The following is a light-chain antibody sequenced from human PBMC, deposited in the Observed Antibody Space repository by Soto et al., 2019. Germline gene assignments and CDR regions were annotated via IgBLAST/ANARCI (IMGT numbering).Light chain of an antibody. CDR3: QSYDIRLSAWV. V-gene: IGLV2-14*03. CDR1: SSDVGAYNF. J-gene: IGLJ3*02. CDR2: NVY. Sequence: QSALTQPASVSGSPGQSITISCTGTSSDVGAYNFVSWHQQHPGKAPKLMIYNVYDRPSGISYRFSGSKSGNTASLTISGLQGEDEADYYCQSYDIRLSAWVFGGGTKLTVL.